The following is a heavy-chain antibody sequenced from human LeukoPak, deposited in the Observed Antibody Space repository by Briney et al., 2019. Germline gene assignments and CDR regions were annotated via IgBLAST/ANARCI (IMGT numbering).Heavy chain of an antibody. J-gene: IGHJ4*02. D-gene: IGHD2-15*01. CDR1: GFTFDDYA. Sequence: GGSLRLSCAASGFTFDDYAMRWVRQAPGKGLEWVSGISWNSGSIGYADSVKGRFTISRDNAKNSLYLQMNSLRAEDTALYYCAKDLLRGGSCYDYWGQGTLVTVSS. V-gene: IGHV3-9*01. CDR3: AKDLLRGGSCYDY. CDR2: ISWNSGSI.